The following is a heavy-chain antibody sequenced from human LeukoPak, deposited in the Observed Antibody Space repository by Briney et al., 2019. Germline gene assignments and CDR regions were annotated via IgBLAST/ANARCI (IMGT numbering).Heavy chain of an antibody. CDR1: GFTFSSYG. V-gene: IGHV3-30*18. D-gene: IGHD6-13*01. Sequence: GGSLRLSCAASGFTFSSYGMHWVRQAPGKGLEWVAVISYDGSNKYYADSVKGRFTISRDNSKNTLYLQMNSLRAEDTAVYYCAKEVLAAGTSDYWGQGTLVTVSS. CDR2: ISYDGSNK. J-gene: IGHJ4*02. CDR3: AKEVLAAGTSDY.